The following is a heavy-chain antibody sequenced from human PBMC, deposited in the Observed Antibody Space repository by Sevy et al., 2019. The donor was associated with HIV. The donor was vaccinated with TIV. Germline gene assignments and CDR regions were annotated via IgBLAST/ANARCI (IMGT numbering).Heavy chain of an antibody. CDR3: ARQPPSRAFDI. V-gene: IGHV3-66*04. J-gene: IGHJ3*02. CDR2: IYSGDST. Sequence: GGFLRLSCAASGFTVSSNYMSWVRQAPGKGLEWVSVIYSGDSTYYADSVKGRFTISRDNSKNTLFLQMNSLRDEDTAVYYCARQPPSRAFDIWGQGTMVTVSS. CDR1: GFTVSSNY.